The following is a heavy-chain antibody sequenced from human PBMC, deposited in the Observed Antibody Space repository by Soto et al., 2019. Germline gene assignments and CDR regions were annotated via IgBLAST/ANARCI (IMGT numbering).Heavy chain of an antibody. Sequence: GASVKVSCKASGYTFTSYGISWVRQAPGQGLEWMGWISAYNGNTNYAQKLQGRVTMTTDTSTSTAYMELRSLRPDDTAVYYCAIDGSGSYYQPFNYYFDYWGQGTLVTVSS. CDR1: GYTFTSYG. CDR3: AIDGSGSYYQPFNYYFDY. D-gene: IGHD3-10*01. CDR2: ISAYNGNT. V-gene: IGHV1-18*01. J-gene: IGHJ4*02.